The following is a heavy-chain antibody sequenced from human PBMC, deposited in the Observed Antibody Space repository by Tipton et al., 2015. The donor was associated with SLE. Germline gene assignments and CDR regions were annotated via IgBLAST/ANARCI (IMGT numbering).Heavy chain of an antibody. J-gene: IGHJ2*01. CDR2: INHSGST. V-gene: IGHV4-34*01. CDR1: GGSFSGYY. D-gene: IGHD6-13*01. Sequence: TLSLTCAVYGGSFSGYYWSWIRQPPGKGPEWIGEINHSGSTNYNPSLKSRVTISVDTSKNQFSLKLSSVTAADTAVYYCARVGAAAGTGARGWYFDLWGRGTLVTVSS. CDR3: ARVGAAAGTGARGWYFDL.